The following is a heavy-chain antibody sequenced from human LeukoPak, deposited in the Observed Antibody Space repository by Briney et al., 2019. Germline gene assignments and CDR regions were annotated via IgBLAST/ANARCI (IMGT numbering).Heavy chain of an antibody. CDR2: MSSSDDGR. Sequence: GGSLRLSCATSGFSFSSYAMSWVRRAPGKGLEWVSAMSSSDDGRYYAASVRGRFTISRDTSRSTLYLQMNSLRAEDAAVYYCAKAPVTSCRGAFCYPFDYWGQGTLVTVSS. CDR3: AKAPVTSCRGAFCYPFDY. CDR1: GFSFSSYA. J-gene: IGHJ4*02. V-gene: IGHV3-23*01. D-gene: IGHD2-15*01.